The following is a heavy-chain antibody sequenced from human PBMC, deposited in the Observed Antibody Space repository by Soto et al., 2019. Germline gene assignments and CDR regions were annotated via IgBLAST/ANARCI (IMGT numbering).Heavy chain of an antibody. J-gene: IGHJ4*02. CDR3: ARVGGIVGATTHDY. CDR1: GGSISSGDYY. D-gene: IGHD1-26*01. CDR2: IYYSGST. V-gene: IGHV4-30-4*01. Sequence: SETLSLTCTVSGGSISSGDYYWSWVRQPPGKGLEWIGYIYYSGSTYYNPSLKSRVTISVDTSKNQFSLKLSSVTAADTAVYYCARVGGIVGATTHDYWGQGTLVTVSS.